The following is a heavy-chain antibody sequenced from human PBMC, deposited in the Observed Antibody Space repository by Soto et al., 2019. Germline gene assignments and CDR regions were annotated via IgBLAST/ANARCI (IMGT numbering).Heavy chain of an antibody. CDR3: AREGLYGSIQDNTFDI. J-gene: IGHJ3*02. D-gene: IGHD6-19*01. V-gene: IGHV1-8*01. Sequence: QVQLVQSGAEVKRSGASVRISCKASGYTFNRHDINWVRQATGQGPEWIGWMNPNSGNTGYAQKFQGRVTMTRDSSITTAYMDLGSLTSEDTAIYYCAREGLYGSIQDNTFDIWGQGTMVSVSS. CDR1: GYTFNRHD. CDR2: MNPNSGNT.